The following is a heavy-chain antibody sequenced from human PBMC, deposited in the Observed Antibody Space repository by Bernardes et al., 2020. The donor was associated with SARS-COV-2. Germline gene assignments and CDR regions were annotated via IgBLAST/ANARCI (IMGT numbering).Heavy chain of an antibody. J-gene: IGHJ4*02. Sequence: GSLRLSFAASGFSFSTYGMHWVRQAPGKGLEWVAVIWYDGSNKYYADSVKGRFTISRDNSKNTLFLQMNSLRAEDTAVYYCACAPSEMLRGYWGQGTLVTVSS. CDR1: GFSFSTYG. V-gene: IGHV3-33*01. CDR3: ACAPSEMLRGY. CDR2: IWYDGSNK. D-gene: IGHD3-10*01.